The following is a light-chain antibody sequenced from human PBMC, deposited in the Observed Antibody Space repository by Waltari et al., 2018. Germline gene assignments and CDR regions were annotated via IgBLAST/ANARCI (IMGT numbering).Light chain of an antibody. Sequence: VMTQTPLSLSVTPGQPASISCTSGQSLLQTNGKTYFYWYLQKPGQSPQLLMYEVSSRISGVPDRFSGSGSGTDFTLKISRVEAEDVGIYYCMQSTHIPYTFGQGTKLEIK. J-gene: IGKJ2*01. CDR2: EVS. CDR1: QSLLQTNGKTY. CDR3: MQSTHIPYT. V-gene: IGKV2-29*02.